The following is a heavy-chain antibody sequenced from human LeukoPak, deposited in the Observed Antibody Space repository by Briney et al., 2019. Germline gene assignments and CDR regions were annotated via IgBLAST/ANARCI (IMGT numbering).Heavy chain of an antibody. CDR1: AFTFSNYA. Sequence: PGGSLRLSCAASAFTFSNYAMSWVRQAPGKGLEWVLGISGSGGSTYYADSVKGRFTISRDNSKNTLYLQINSLRAEDTAVYYCAKGFTVTTYGWGVDYWGQGTLVTVSS. CDR2: ISGSGGST. D-gene: IGHD4-17*01. V-gene: IGHV3-23*01. J-gene: IGHJ4*02. CDR3: AKGFTVTTYGWGVDY.